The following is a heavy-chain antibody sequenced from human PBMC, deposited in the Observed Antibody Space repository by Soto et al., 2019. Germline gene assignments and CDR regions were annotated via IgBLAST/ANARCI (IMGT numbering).Heavy chain of an antibody. CDR1: GFIFTRYS. J-gene: IGHJ4*02. CDR2: ISSTTNYI. Sequence: GGSLRLSCAASGFIFTRYSMNWVRQAPGKGLEWVSSISSTTNYIYYGDSMKCRFTISRDNAKNSLYLEMNSLRAEDTAVYYCARESEDLTSNFDYWGQGTLVTVSS. CDR3: ARESEDLTSNFDY. V-gene: IGHV3-21*06.